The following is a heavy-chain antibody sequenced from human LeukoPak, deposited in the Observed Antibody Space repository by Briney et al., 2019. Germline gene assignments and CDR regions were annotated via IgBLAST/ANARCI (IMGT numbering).Heavy chain of an antibody. CDR3: AKDQRVGYLYGQYFDC. V-gene: IGHV3-23*01. CDR2: IGRSGDSR. CDR1: GFTFSNYA. D-gene: IGHD2-8*01. Sequence: GGSLRLSCAASGFTFSNYAMTWVRQPPGKGLEWVSGIGRSGDSRDYADSVKGRFTISRDNSKNTLFLQMNTLRAEDTAVYYCAKDQRVGYLYGQYFDCWGQGTLVTVSS. J-gene: IGHJ4*02.